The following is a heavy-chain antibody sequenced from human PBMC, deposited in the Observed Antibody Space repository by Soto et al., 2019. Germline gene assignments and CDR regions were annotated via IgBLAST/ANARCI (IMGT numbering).Heavy chain of an antibody. CDR1: GFSLSTSGVG. J-gene: IGHJ4*02. CDR2: IYWDDDK. Sequence: SGPTLVNPTQTLTLTCTFSGFSLSTSGVGVGWIRQPPGKALEWLALIYWDDDKRYSPSLKSRLTITKDTSKNQVVLTMTNMDPVDTATYYCARVVVAATPTHFDYWGQGTLVTVSS. D-gene: IGHD2-15*01. V-gene: IGHV2-5*02. CDR3: ARVVVAATPTHFDY.